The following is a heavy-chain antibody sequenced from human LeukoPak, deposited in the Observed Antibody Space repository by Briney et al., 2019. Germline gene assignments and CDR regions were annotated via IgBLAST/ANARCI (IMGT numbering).Heavy chain of an antibody. CDR3: ARAAIWVTGTYYYYYGMDV. Sequence: TSETLSLTCAVYGGSFSSYYWSWIRQPPGKGLEWIGEINHSGSTNYNPSLKSPVTISVDTSKNQFSLMLSSVTAADTAVYYCARAAIWVTGTYYYYYGMDVWGQGTTVTVSS. D-gene: IGHD4-17*01. CDR2: INHSGST. V-gene: IGHV4-34*01. CDR1: GGSFSSYY. J-gene: IGHJ6*02.